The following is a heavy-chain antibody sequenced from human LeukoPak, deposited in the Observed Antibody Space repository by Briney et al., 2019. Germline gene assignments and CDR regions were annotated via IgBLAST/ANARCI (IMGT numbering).Heavy chain of an antibody. Sequence: GASVKVSCKASGYTFTSYGISWVRQAPGQGLEWMGWISAYNGNTNYAQKLQGRVTMTTDTSTSTAYMELRSLRSDDTAVYYCASEPPLDCSGGSCYHDWGQGTLVTVSP. CDR1: GYTFTSYG. D-gene: IGHD2-15*01. J-gene: IGHJ4*02. V-gene: IGHV1-18*01. CDR2: ISAYNGNT. CDR3: ASEPPLDCSGGSCYHD.